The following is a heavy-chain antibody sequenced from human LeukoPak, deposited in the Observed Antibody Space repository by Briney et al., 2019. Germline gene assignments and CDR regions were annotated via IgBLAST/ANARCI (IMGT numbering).Heavy chain of an antibody. J-gene: IGHJ6*03. D-gene: IGHD3-9*01. CDR3: ARTPYDIGSMGV. CDR2: ISYDGSNK. Sequence: PGGSLRLSCAASGFTFSSYAMHWVRQAPGKGLEWVAVISYDGSNKYYADSVKGRFTTSRDNSKNTLYLQMNSLRAEDTAVYYCARTPYDIGSMGVWGKGTTVTVSS. V-gene: IGHV3-30-3*01. CDR1: GFTFSSYA.